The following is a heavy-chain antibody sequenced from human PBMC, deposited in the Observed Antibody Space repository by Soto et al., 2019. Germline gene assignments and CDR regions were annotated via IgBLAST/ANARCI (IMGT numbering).Heavy chain of an antibody. D-gene: IGHD6-25*01. CDR3: ARTRGSAYDY. J-gene: IGHJ4*02. V-gene: IGHV3-53*02. CDR1: GFTVSGNY. CDR2: IYNGGGT. Sequence: EVQLVETGGGLIQPGGSLRLSCAASGFTVSGNYMNWVRQAPGKGLEWVSVIYNGGGTYYADSVKGRFTISRHNSKHTLYLQMNRLIAEDTALYNCARTRGSAYDYWGQATVVTVSS.